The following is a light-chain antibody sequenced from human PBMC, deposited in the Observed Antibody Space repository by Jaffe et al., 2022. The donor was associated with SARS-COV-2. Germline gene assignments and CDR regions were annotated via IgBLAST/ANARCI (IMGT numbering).Light chain of an antibody. Sequence: EIVMTQSPATLSVSPGERATLSCRASQSVNINLAWYQQKPGQAPRLLIYGASARATGIPARFSGSGSGTDFTLTISSLQSEDFAVYYCQQYDNWPLTFGQGTRLEIK. CDR2: GAS. CDR3: QQYDNWPLT. CDR1: QSVNIN. V-gene: IGKV3-15*01. J-gene: IGKJ5*01.